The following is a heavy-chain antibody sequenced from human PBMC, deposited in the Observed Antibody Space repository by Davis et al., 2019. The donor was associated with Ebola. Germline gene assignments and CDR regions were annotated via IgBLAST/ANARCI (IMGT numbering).Heavy chain of an antibody. J-gene: IGHJ3*02. V-gene: IGHV5-51*01. CDR2: IYTGDSDT. CDR1: TNSFTSYW. CDR3: ASLRRTITGMDDGFDI. Sequence: GESLKISCQDSTNSFTSYWIGWVRQMPGKGLEWLGLIYTGDSDTRYSPSFRGQVTISADKSIRTAYLQWSSLKASDTAIYFCASLRRTITGMDDGFDIWGQGTKVTVSS. D-gene: IGHD1-20*01.